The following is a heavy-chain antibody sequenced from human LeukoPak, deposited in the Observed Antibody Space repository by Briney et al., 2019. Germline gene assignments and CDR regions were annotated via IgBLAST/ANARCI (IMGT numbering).Heavy chain of an antibody. J-gene: IGHJ4*02. V-gene: IGHV4-59*01. CDR1: GDSLRSYY. D-gene: IGHD2-2*01. CDR3: ARGQPCQPLPVDY. Sequence: PSETLSLTCTVSGDSLRSYYWTWIRQPPGKGLEWIGYIYYTGSANYNPSPKGRVTISVDTSTNQFSLKLTSVTTADTAVYYCARGQPCQPLPVDYWGQGTLVTVSS. CDR2: IYYTGSA.